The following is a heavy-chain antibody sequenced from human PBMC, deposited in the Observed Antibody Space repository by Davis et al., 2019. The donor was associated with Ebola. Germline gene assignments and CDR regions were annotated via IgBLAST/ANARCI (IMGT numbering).Heavy chain of an antibody. CDR3: ARDYQLLLDY. V-gene: IGHV4-39*07. CDR2: IYYSGST. CDR1: GGSISSSSYY. J-gene: IGHJ4*02. Sequence: PSETLSLTCTVSGGSISSSSYYWGWIRQPPGKGLEWIGSIYYSGSTYYNPSLKSRVTISVDTSKNQFSLKLISVTAADTAVYYCARDYQLLLDYWGQGTLVTVSS. D-gene: IGHD2-15*01.